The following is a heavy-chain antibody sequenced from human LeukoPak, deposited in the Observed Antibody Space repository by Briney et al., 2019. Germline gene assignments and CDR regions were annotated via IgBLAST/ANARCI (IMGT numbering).Heavy chain of an antibody. J-gene: IGHJ4*02. V-gene: IGHV3-48*03. CDR1: GFMFSSYA. D-gene: IGHD2-15*01. Sequence: PGGSLRLSCVASGFMFSSYAMNWVRQAPGKGLEWLSYISSSGTTIYSADSVKGRFTISRDNAKNSLYLHMNSLRGEDTAAYYCARDGLGVADLDYWGQGGLIAVSS. CDR2: ISSSGTTI. CDR3: ARDGLGVADLDY.